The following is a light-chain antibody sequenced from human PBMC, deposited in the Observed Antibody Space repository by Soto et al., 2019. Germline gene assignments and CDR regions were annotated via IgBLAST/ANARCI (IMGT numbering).Light chain of an antibody. CDR3: QQYDNLV. V-gene: IGKV1-33*01. CDR2: DAS. Sequence: DIQMTQSPSSLSASVGDRVTITCQASQDISNYLNWYQQKPGKAPKLLIYDASNLETGVPSRFSGSGSGTDFTFTISSLQPEDIATYYCQQYDNLVFGPGTEVDIK. J-gene: IGKJ3*01. CDR1: QDISNY.